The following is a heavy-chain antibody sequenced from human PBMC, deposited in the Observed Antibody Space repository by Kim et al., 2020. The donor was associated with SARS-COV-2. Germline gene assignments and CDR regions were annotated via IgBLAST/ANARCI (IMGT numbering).Heavy chain of an antibody. D-gene: IGHD6-13*01. CDR2: INTGDGNT. CDR3: ARDLGSTSWNGDFDY. Sequence: ASVKVSCKASGYRFTTYAMHWVRPAPGQRLEWMGWINTGDGNTKYSQKFQGRVTITRDTSATTVYMELSSLTSEDTATYYCARDLGSTSWNGDFDYWGQGTLVTVSS. V-gene: IGHV1-3*04. CDR1: GYRFTTYA. J-gene: IGHJ4*02.